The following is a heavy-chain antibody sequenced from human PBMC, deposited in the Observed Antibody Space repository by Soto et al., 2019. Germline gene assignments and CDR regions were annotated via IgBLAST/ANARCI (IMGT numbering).Heavy chain of an antibody. J-gene: IGHJ6*03. CDR3: AVELRPDNYYYYYMDV. Sequence: PGGSLRLSCAASGFTFSSYGMHWVRQAPGKGLEWVAVIWYDGSNKYYADSVKGRFTISRDNSKNTLYLQMNSLRSEDTAVYYCAVELRPDNYYYYYMDVWGKGTTVTVSS. CDR2: IWYDGSNK. D-gene: IGHD1-7*01. CDR1: GFTFSSYG. V-gene: IGHV3-30*02.